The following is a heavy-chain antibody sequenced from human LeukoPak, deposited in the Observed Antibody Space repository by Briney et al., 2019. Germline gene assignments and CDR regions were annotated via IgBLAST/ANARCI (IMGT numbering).Heavy chain of an antibody. CDR1: GYTFTSYY. Sequence: ASVKVSCKASGYTFTSYYLHWVRQAPGQGLEWIGIINPSGGSASYAQKFQGRVIMTRDTSTSTVYLELSSLRSGDTAVYYCARATQSWFDPWGQGTLVTVSS. J-gene: IGHJ5*02. CDR2: INPSGGSA. CDR3: ARATQSWFDP. V-gene: IGHV1-46*01.